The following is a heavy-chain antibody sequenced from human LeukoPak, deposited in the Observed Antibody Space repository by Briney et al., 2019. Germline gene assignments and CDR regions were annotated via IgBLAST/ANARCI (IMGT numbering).Heavy chain of an antibody. CDR2: ITSSGDTT. Sequence: GGSLRLSCAASGFNFNDYPMSWVRQTPGKGLEWVSAITSSGDTTYYADSVRGRFTISRDNSKNTLYLQMNTLRAEDRAVYYCAKENPVGGTNYFDYWGQGTLVTVSS. V-gene: IGHV3-23*01. CDR1: GFNFNDYP. D-gene: IGHD1-26*01. J-gene: IGHJ4*02. CDR3: AKENPVGGTNYFDY.